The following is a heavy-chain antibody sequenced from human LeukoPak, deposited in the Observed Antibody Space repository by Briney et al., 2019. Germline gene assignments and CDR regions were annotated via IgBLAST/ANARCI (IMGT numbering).Heavy chain of an antibody. V-gene: IGHV1-69*13. J-gene: IGHJ3*02. Sequence: ASVKVSCKASGGTFGSYAISWVRQAPGQGLEWMGGIIPIFGTANYAQKFQGRVTITADESTSTAYMELSSLRSEDTAVYYCARDAGWYYDILTGQKKDDAFDIWGQGTMVTVSS. D-gene: IGHD3-9*01. CDR3: ARDAGWYYDILTGQKKDDAFDI. CDR2: IIPIFGTA. CDR1: GGTFGSYA.